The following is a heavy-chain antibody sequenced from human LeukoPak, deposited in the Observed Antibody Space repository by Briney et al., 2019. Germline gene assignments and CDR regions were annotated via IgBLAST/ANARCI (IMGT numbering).Heavy chain of an antibody. J-gene: IGHJ4*02. CDR1: GFTLTRRG. CDR3: AKDGDDCIDY. V-gene: IGHV3-30*02. CDR2: IRYDGGET. D-gene: IGHD2-21*01. Sequence: PGGSLRLSCAASGFTLTRRGMDWVRQAPGKGLGWVAFIRYDGGETIYANFGKGRFTISRGNSKNTLSLQLNTLRPEDTALYYCAKDGDDCIDYWGPGTLVTVSS.